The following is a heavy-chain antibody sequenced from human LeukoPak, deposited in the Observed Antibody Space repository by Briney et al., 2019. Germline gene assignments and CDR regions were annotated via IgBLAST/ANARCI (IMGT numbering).Heavy chain of an antibody. J-gene: IGHJ4*02. V-gene: IGHV5-51*01. CDR3: AIRYSERYKDS. Sequence: GESLKISCKGSGYSFTSYWIGWVRQIPGKGLEWRGSIYPCYSDTRYSRSFQGQVTISADKSIRTAYLQWSSLNASDTAMYYCAIRYSERYKDSWGQGTLVTVSS. D-gene: IGHD1-26*01. CDR1: GYSFTSYW. CDR2: IYPCYSDT.